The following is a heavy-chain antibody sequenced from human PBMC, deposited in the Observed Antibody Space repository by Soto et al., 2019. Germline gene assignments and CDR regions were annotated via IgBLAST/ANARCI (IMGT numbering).Heavy chain of an antibody. J-gene: IGHJ4*02. CDR3: AKSATVPAAIAY. CDR1: GYTFTSYA. Sequence: GASVKVCCKASGYTFTSYAMHWVRQAPGQRLEWMGWINAGNGNTKYSQKFQGRVTITRDTSASTAYMELSSLRSEDTAVYYCAKSATVPAAIAYWGQGTLVTVSS. D-gene: IGHD2-2*02. CDR2: INAGNGNT. V-gene: IGHV1-3*01.